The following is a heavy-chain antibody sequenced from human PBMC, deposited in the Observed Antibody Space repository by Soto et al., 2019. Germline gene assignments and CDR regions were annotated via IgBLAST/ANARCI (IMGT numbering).Heavy chain of an antibody. CDR3: ARDREDIVVVPAAIANWFDP. CDR1: GFTFSSYS. CDR2: ISSSSSYT. J-gene: IGHJ5*02. D-gene: IGHD2-2*01. Sequence: GGSLRLSCAASGFTFSSYSMNWVRQAPGKGLEWVSSISSSSSYTYYADSVKGRFTISRDNAKNSLYLQMNSLRAEDTAVYYCARDREDIVVVPAAIANWFDPWGQGTLVTVSS. V-gene: IGHV3-21*01.